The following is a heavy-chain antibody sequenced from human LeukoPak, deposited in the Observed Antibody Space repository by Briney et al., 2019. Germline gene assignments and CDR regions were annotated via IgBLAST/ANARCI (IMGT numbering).Heavy chain of an antibody. V-gene: IGHV3-48*03. D-gene: IGHD1-14*01. CDR3: ATLSDRNFYYSYGLDV. J-gene: IGHJ6*02. Sequence: GGSLRLSCAASGFTLSTYEMNWVRQAPGKGLEWVAYIGRYGVTTYYADSVRGRFTISGDNDKNSLNLQMNSLRAEDTAVYYCATLSDRNFYYSYGLDVWGQGTTVTVS. CDR2: IGRYGVTT. CDR1: GFTLSTYE.